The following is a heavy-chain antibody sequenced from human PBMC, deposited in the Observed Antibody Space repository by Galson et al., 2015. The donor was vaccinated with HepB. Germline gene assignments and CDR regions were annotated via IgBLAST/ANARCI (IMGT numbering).Heavy chain of an antibody. CDR3: ARTSLSRGWYGGVDY. J-gene: IGHJ4*02. CDR1: GFTFSSYA. Sequence: SLRLSCAASGFTFSSYAMHWVRQAPGKGLEWVAVISYDGSNKYYADSVKGRFTISRDNSKNTLYLQMNSLRAEDTAVYYCARTSLSRGWYGGVDYWGQGTLVTVSS. V-gene: IGHV3-30-3*01. CDR2: ISYDGSNK. D-gene: IGHD6-19*01.